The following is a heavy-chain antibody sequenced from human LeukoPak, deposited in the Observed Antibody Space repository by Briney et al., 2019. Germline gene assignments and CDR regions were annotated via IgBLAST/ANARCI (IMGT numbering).Heavy chain of an antibody. CDR1: GGSFSGYY. D-gene: IGHD6-19*01. V-gene: IGHV4-34*01. CDR3: ARQEGVAVADPDAFDI. J-gene: IGHJ3*02. CDR2: INHSGST. Sequence: SETLSLTCAVYGGSFSGYYWSWIRQPPGKGLEWIGEINHSGSTNYNPSLKSRVTISVDTSKNQFSLKLSSVTAADTAVYYCARQEGVAVADPDAFDIWGQGTMVTVSS.